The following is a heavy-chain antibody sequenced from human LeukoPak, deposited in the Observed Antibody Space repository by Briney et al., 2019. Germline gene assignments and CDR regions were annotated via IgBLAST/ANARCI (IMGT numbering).Heavy chain of an antibody. Sequence: GGSLRLSCAASGFTFSSYAMTWIRQAPGKGLEWVSYISSSGNTIFYADSVKGRFIISRDNANNSLYLQMNSLRAEDTAVYYCARPGAGGFGGPNDAFDIWGQGTMVTVSS. CDR2: ISSSGNTI. CDR1: GFTFSSYA. CDR3: ARPGAGGFGGPNDAFDI. D-gene: IGHD3-10*01. V-gene: IGHV3-11*01. J-gene: IGHJ3*02.